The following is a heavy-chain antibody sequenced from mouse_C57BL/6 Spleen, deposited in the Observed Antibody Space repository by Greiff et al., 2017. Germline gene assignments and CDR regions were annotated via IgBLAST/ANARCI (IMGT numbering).Heavy chain of an antibody. CDR2: IDPSDSYT. CDR1: GYTFTSYW. CDR3: LAYYSIGGYFDY. V-gene: IGHV1-59*01. D-gene: IGHD2-5*01. J-gene: IGHJ2*01. Sequence: QVQLQQPGAELVRPGTSVKLSCKASGYTFTSYWMHWVKQRPGQGLEWIGVIDPSDSYTNYNQKFKGKATLTVDTSSSTAYMQLSSLTSEDSAVYYCLAYYSIGGYFDYWGQGTTLTVSS.